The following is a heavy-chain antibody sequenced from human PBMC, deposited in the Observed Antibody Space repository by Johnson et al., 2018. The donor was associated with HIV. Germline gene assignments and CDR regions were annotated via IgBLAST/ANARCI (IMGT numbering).Heavy chain of an antibody. Sequence: VQLVESGGGLIQPGGSLRLSCAVSGYSVTGYNMNWVRQAPVKGLEWVSVIYTGSDSTSYTDSVKDRFTISRDNSKNTLYLQMNSLRAEDTAVYYCARMTTTVSHHDAFDIWGQGTMVTVSS. D-gene: IGHD4-17*01. V-gene: IGHV3-66*01. CDR1: GYSVTGYN. CDR2: IYTGSDST. CDR3: ARMTTTVSHHDAFDI. J-gene: IGHJ3*02.